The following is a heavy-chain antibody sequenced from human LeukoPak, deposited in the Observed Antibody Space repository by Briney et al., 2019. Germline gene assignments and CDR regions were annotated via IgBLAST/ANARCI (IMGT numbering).Heavy chain of an antibody. CDR1: GFTFNRHW. D-gene: IGHD5-12*01. CDR2: INSDGSSI. J-gene: IGHJ4*02. CDR3: ASRTYEDYFDY. Sequence: PGGSLRLSCAASGFTFNRHWMHWVRQAPGKGPVWLSRINSDGSSISYADSVKGRFTISRDNAKNTLFLQMNSLSVDDTAVYYSASRTYEDYFDYWGQGALVTVSS. V-gene: IGHV3-74*01.